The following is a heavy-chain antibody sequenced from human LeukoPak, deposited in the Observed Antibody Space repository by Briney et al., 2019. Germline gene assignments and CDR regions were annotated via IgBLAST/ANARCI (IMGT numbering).Heavy chain of an antibody. V-gene: IGHV4-39*07. CDR2: IYYSGST. J-gene: IGHJ6*03. D-gene: IGHD6-6*01. Sequence: PSETLSLTCTVSGGSISSSSYYWGWIRQPPGKGLEWIGSIYYSGSTYCNPSLKSRVTISVDMSKNQFSLRLSSVTAADTAVYYCAKTPRSSSVLGAYYYMDVWGKGTTVTVSS. CDR3: AKTPRSSSVLGAYYYMDV. CDR1: GGSISSSSYY.